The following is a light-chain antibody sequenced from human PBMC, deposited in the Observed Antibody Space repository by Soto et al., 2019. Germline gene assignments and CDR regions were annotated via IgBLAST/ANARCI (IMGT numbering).Light chain of an antibody. CDR1: SGHSNYA. CDR3: QSWGTGIGV. V-gene: IGLV4-69*01. Sequence: QSALTQSPSASASLRASVRLTCTLTSGHSNYAIAWHQEQPEKGPRHFKKLNNDGSHTKGDGIPDRVSGSSSGAERDLTISSLQSEDEADYYCQSWGTGIGVFGGGTKLTVL. J-gene: IGLJ3*02. CDR2: LNNDGSH.